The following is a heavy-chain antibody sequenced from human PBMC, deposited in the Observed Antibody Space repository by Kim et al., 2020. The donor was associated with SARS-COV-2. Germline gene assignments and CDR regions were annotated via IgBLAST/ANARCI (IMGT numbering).Heavy chain of an antibody. V-gene: IGHV1-69*13. Sequence: SVKVSCKASGGTFSSYAISWVRQAPGQGLEWMGGIIPIFGTANYAQKFQGRVTITADESTSTAYMELSSLRSEDTAVYYCARIDYYDSSGYWGGNYFDYWGQGTLVTVSS. D-gene: IGHD3-22*01. CDR2: IIPIFGTA. J-gene: IGHJ4*02. CDR1: GGTFSSYA. CDR3: ARIDYYDSSGYWGGNYFDY.